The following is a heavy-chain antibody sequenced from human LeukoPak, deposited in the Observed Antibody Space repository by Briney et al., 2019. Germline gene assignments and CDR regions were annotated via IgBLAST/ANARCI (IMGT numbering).Heavy chain of an antibody. CDR3: ARDFRLETWLEQLWSYSYDSRGYFGF. V-gene: IGHV3-21*01. J-gene: IGHJ4*02. CDR2: ISSSSSYI. Sequence: GETLRLTCGPQRFTVSSDRIEWGSRAPGKEQKKVSSISSSSSYIYYADSVKGRFTISRDNAKNSLYLQMNSLRAEDTAVYYCARDFRLETWLEQLWSYSYDSRGYFGFWCRGTLVSVP. D-gene: IGHD3-22*01. CDR1: RFTVSSDR.